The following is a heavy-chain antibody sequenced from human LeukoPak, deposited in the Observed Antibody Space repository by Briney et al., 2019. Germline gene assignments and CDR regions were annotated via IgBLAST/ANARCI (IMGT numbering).Heavy chain of an antibody. V-gene: IGHV4-59*01. CDR1: GGSISTYY. CDR2: IYHSGST. D-gene: IGHD6-6*01. J-gene: IGHJ1*01. Sequence: SETLSLTCTVSGGSISTYYWNWIRQPPGRGLEWIGYIYHSGSTNYNPSLQSRVTISVDTSKNQFSLNLNSVTAADTAVYYCARGGAARLHFQNWGQGTLVTVSS. CDR3: ARGGAARLHFQN.